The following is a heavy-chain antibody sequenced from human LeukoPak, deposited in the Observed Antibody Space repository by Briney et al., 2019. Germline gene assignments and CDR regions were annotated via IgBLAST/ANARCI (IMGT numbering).Heavy chain of an antibody. D-gene: IGHD3-10*02. J-gene: IGHJ6*04. CDR2: IKRDGSEK. CDR1: GFTFTSYW. V-gene: IGHV3-7*01. Sequence: GGSLRLSCAASGFTFTSYWMSWVRQAPGKGLEWVANIKRDGSEKYYVDSVKGRFTISRDNAKNSLYLQMNSLRAEDTAVYYCAELGITMIGGVWGKGTTVTISS. CDR3: AELGITMIGGV.